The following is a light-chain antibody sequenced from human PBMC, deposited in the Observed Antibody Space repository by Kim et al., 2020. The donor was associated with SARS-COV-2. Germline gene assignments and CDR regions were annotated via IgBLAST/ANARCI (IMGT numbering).Light chain of an antibody. J-gene: IGLJ2*01. CDR2: EVS. V-gene: IGLV2-8*01. CDR3: SSYAGSNNLV. CDR1: SSDVGGYNY. Sequence: GQSVTISCPGTSSDVGGYNYVSWYQQHPGKAPKVMIYEVSERPSGVPDRFSGSKSGNTASLTVSGLQAEDEADYYCSSYAGSNNLVFGGGTQLTVL.